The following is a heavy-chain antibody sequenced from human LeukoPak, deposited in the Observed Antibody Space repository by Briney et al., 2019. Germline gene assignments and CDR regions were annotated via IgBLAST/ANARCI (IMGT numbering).Heavy chain of an antibody. V-gene: IGHV3-21*01. CDR3: ARDSGSSWYNWFDP. D-gene: IGHD6-13*01. CDR2: ISSSSSYI. CDR1: GFTFSSYS. Sequence: GGSLRLSCAASGFTFSSYSMTWVRQAPGKGLEWVSSISSSSSYIYYADSVKGRFTISRDNAKNSLYLQMNSLRAEDTAVYYCARDSGSSWYNWFDPWGQGTLVTVSS. J-gene: IGHJ5*02.